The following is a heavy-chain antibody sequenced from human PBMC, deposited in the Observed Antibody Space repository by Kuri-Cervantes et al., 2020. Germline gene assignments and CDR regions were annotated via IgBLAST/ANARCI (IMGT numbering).Heavy chain of an antibody. CDR3: ASCAYDYGFGFYYDMDV. D-gene: IGHD3/OR15-3a*01. Sequence: GGSLRLSCVPSGFTVGSRYMSWVRQAPGRGLEWVSLIYSGGSTYYADSVKGRFTISRGTSKDTLYLEMNRLRSEDTAVYYCASCAYDYGFGFYYDMDVWGPGTTVTVSS. J-gene: IGHJ6*02. CDR1: GFTVGSRY. V-gene: IGHV3-66*02. CDR2: IYSGGST.